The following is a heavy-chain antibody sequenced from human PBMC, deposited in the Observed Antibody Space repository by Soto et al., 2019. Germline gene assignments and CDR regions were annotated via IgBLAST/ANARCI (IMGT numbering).Heavy chain of an antibody. Sequence: SETLSLTCAVYGGSFSGSYWSWIRQPPGKGLEWIGEINHSGSTNYNPSLKSRVTISVDTSKNQFSLKLSSVTAADTAVYYCARNHYDYVWGSYRPLGFDYWGQGTLVTVSS. CDR2: INHSGST. CDR3: ARNHYDYVWGSYRPLGFDY. V-gene: IGHV4-34*01. J-gene: IGHJ4*02. CDR1: GGSFSGSY. D-gene: IGHD3-16*02.